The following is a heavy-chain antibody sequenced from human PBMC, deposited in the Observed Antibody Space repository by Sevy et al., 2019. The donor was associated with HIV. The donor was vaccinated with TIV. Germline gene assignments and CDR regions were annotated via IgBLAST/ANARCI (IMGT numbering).Heavy chain of an antibody. CDR2: IYPGDSDT. CDR1: GYSFTSYW. Sequence: GESLKISCKGSGYSFTSYWIGWVRQMPGKGLEWMGIIYPGDSDTRYSPSFQGQVTISADKSISTAYLQWSSLKASDTAMYYCARRATGRGYYYYYVDVWGKGTTVTVSS. J-gene: IGHJ6*03. D-gene: IGHD1-26*01. V-gene: IGHV5-51*01. CDR3: ARRATGRGYYYYYVDV.